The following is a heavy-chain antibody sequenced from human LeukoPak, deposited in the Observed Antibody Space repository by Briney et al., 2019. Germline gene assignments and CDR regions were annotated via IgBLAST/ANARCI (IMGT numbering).Heavy chain of an antibody. CDR2: INHSGST. CDR1: GGSFSGYY. J-gene: IGHJ4*02. D-gene: IGHD2-15*01. V-gene: IGHV4-34*01. Sequence: SETLSLTCAVYGGSFSGYYWSWIRQPPGKGLEWIGEINHSGSTNYNPSLKSRVTISVDTSKNQFSLKLSSVTAADTAVYYCARGRGRWQPLAYFDYWGQGTLVTVSS. CDR3: ARGRGRWQPLAYFDY.